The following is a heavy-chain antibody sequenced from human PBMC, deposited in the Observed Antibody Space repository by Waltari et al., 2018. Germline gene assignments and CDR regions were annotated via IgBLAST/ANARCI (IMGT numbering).Heavy chain of an antibody. D-gene: IGHD6-6*01. CDR2: ISYDGSNK. Sequence: QVQLVESGGGVVQPGRSLRLSCAASGFTFSSYAMHWVRQAPGKGLEGVAVISYDGSNKYYADSVKGRFTISRDNSKNTLYLQMNSLRAEDTAVYYCARDPGAGSSDAFDIWGQGTMVTVSS. CDR3: ARDPGAGSSDAFDI. V-gene: IGHV3-30-3*01. J-gene: IGHJ3*02. CDR1: GFTFSSYA.